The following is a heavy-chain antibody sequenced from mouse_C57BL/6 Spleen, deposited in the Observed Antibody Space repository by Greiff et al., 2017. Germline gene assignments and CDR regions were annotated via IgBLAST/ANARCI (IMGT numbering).Heavy chain of an antibody. Sequence: LVESGAELVRPGTSVKVSCKASGYAFTNYLIEWVKQRPGQGLEWIGVINPGSGGTNYNEKFKGKATLTADKSSSTAYMQLSSLTSEDSAVYFCARDDYDWAWFAYWGQGTLVTVSA. CDR2: INPGSGGT. CDR3: ARDDYDWAWFAY. J-gene: IGHJ3*01. V-gene: IGHV1-54*01. D-gene: IGHD2-4*01. CDR1: GYAFTNYL.